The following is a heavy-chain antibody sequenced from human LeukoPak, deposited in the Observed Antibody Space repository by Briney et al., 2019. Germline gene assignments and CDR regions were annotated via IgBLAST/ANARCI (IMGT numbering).Heavy chain of an antibody. D-gene: IGHD5-12*01. CDR1: GYTFTSYG. Sequence: ASVKVSCKASGYTFTSYGISWVRQAPGQGLEWMGWISAYNGNTNYAQKLQGRVTMTTDTSTSTVYMELRSLRSDDTAVYYCARDLRGYGYVDYWGQGNLVTVSS. CDR3: ARDLRGYGYVDY. CDR2: ISAYNGNT. V-gene: IGHV1-18*04. J-gene: IGHJ4*02.